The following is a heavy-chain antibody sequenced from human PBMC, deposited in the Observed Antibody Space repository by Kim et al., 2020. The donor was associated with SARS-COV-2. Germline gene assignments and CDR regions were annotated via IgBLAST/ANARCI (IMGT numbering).Heavy chain of an antibody. D-gene: IGHD3-16*02. V-gene: IGHV3-30*07. J-gene: IGHJ3*02. CDR3: AREYDYVWGSYRFSSAFDI. Sequence: GRFTISRDNSKNTLYLQMNSLRAEDTAVYYCAREYDYVWGSYRFSSAFDIWGQGTMVTVSS.